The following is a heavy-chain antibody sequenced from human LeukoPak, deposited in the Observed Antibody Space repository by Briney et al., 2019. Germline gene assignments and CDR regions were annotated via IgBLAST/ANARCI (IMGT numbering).Heavy chain of an antibody. CDR2: INPNSGCT. J-gene: IGHJ4*02. CDR3: ARVPSYYDSSGYYRFFDY. V-gene: IGHV1-2*02. D-gene: IGHD3-22*01. Sequence: ASVKVSCKASGYTFTGYYMHWVRQAPGQGLEWMGWINPNSGCTNYAQKVQGRFTITRDTSISTAYMELSRLRYDDTGVYYCARVPSYYDSSGYYRFFDYWGQGTLVTVSS. CDR1: GYTFTGYY.